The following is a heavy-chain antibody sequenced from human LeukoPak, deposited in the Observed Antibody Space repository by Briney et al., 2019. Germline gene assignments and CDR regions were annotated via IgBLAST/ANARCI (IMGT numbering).Heavy chain of an antibody. V-gene: IGHV1-69*13. J-gene: IGHJ6*02. CDR2: IIPIFGTA. D-gene: IGHD5-12*01. CDR3: ARAVSGYDFGFYYGMDV. Sequence: EASVKVSCKASGGTFSSYAISWVRQAPGQGLEWMGGIIPIFGTANYAQKFQGRVTITADESTGTAYMELSSLRSEDTAVYYCARAVSGYDFGFYYGMDVWGQGTTVTVSS. CDR1: GGTFSSYA.